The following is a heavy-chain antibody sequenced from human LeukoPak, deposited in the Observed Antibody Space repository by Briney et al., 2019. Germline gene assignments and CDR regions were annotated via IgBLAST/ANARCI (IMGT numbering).Heavy chain of an antibody. CDR3: ARGPSGYDFWSGYYTGPFDY. Sequence: SETLSLTCTVSGGSISSYYWSWIRQPPGKGLEWIGYIYYSGSTNYNPSLKSRVTISVDTSKNQFSLKLSSVTAADTAVYYCARGPSGYDFWSGYYTGPFDYWGQGTLVTVSS. J-gene: IGHJ4*02. V-gene: IGHV4-59*01. CDR1: GGSISSYY. CDR2: IYYSGST. D-gene: IGHD3-3*01.